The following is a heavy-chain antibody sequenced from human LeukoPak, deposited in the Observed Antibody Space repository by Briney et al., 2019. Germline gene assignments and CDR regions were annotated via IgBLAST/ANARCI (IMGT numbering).Heavy chain of an antibody. CDR3: ARDRTGGPLFDY. D-gene: IGHD4-23*01. V-gene: IGHV4-59*12. CDR1: GGSFSGYY. J-gene: IGHJ4*02. CDR2: IYYSGST. Sequence: PSETLSLTCAVYGGSFSGYYWSWIRQPPGKGLEWIGYIYYSGSTNYNPSLKSRVTISVDTSKNQFSLQLNSVTPEDTAVYYCARDRTGGPLFDYWGQGTLVTVSS.